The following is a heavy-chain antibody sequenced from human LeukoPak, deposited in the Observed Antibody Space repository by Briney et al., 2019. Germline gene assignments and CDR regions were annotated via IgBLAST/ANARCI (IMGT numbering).Heavy chain of an antibody. CDR2: ISYDGSNK. V-gene: IGHV3-30*18. CDR3: AKDEVLLWFGELDY. J-gene: IGHJ4*02. D-gene: IGHD3-10*01. Sequence: PGRSLRLSCAASGFTFSSYGMHWVRQAPGKGLEWVAVISYDGSNKYYADSVKGRFTISRDNSKNTLYLQMNSLRAEDTAVYYCAKDEVLLWFGELDYWGQGTLVTVSS. CDR1: GFTFSSYG.